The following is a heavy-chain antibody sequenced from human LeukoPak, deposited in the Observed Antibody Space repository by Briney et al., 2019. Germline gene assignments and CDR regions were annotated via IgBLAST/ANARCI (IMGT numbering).Heavy chain of an antibody. D-gene: IGHD2-15*01. CDR2: INTNTGNP. CDR3: ARGRSRICSGGSCYGRSAFDI. V-gene: IGHV7-4-1*02. CDR1: GYTFTSYA. Sequence: ASVKVSCKASGYTFTSYAMNWVRQAPGQGLEWMGWINTNTGNPTYAQGFTGRFVFSLDTSVSTAYLQISSLKAEDTAVYYCARGRSRICSGGSCYGRSAFDIWGQGTMVAVSS. J-gene: IGHJ3*02.